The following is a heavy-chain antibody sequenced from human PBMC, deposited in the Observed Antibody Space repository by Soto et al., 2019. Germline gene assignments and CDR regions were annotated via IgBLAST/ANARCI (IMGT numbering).Heavy chain of an antibody. CDR1: GFSFSISP. CDR2: ISYDGTNK. D-gene: IGHD7-27*01. J-gene: IGHJ4*02. CDR3: ARDPKTSGGQHWAFNYFDS. V-gene: IGHV3-30-3*01. Sequence: GGSLRLSCAASGFSFSISPMHWVRQAPGKGPEWVALISYDGTNKFYADSVKGRFTISRDNSKSTLYLQVDSLRPEDAAVYYCARDPKTSGGQHWAFNYFDSWGQGTLVTAPQ.